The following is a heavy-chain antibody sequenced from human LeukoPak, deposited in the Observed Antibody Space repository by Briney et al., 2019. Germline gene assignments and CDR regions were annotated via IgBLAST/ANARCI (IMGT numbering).Heavy chain of an antibody. Sequence: GGSLRLSCAASGFTFSTYAMSWVRHTPGKGLEWVSGISSGGNTQYTDSVKGRFTVSRDNSKNTLHLQMDSLRAEDTAVYYCTKDRRQWVVPYFDSWGQGTVVTVSS. D-gene: IGHD6-19*01. CDR3: TKDRRQWVVPYFDS. J-gene: IGHJ4*02. CDR2: ISSGGNT. V-gene: IGHV3-23*01. CDR1: GFTFSTYA.